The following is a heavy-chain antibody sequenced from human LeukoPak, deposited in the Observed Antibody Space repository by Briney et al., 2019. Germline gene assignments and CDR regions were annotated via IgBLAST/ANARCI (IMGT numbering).Heavy chain of an antibody. D-gene: IGHD5-18*01. V-gene: IGHV1-2*02. Sequence: ASAKVSCKASGYTFTGYYMHWVRQAPGQGLEWMGWINPNSGGTNYAQKFQGRVTMTRDTSISTAYMELSRLRSDDTAVYYCARGTWIQLWSHDAFDIWGQGTMVTVSS. J-gene: IGHJ3*02. CDR3: ARGTWIQLWSHDAFDI. CDR1: GYTFTGYY. CDR2: INPNSGGT.